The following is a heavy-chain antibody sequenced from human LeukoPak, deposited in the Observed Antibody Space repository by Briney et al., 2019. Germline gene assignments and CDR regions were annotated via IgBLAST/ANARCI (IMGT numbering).Heavy chain of an antibody. CDR3: ARRYTYYDFWSGYSALDY. Sequence: SETLSLTCAVYGGSFSGYYWSWIRQPPGKGLEWIGEVNHSGSTNYNPSLKSRVTISVDTSKNQFSLKLSSVTAADTAVYYCARRYTYYDFWSGYSALDYWGQGTLVTVSS. V-gene: IGHV4-34*01. CDR2: VNHSGST. D-gene: IGHD3-3*01. CDR1: GGSFSGYY. J-gene: IGHJ4*02.